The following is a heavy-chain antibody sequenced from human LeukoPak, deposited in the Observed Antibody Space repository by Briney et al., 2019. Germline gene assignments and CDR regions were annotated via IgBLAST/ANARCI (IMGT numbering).Heavy chain of an antibody. V-gene: IGHV3-30-3*01. CDR1: GFTFSSYA. Sequence: GGSLRLSCAASGFTFSSYAMAWVRQAPGKGLEWVAVISYDGSNKYYADSVKGRFTISRDNAKNSVYLQMNSLRVEDTAVYYCARDTSTSFYDYVWGSYRSSLSESYGMDVWGQGTTVTVSS. D-gene: IGHD3-16*02. J-gene: IGHJ6*02. CDR2: ISYDGSNK. CDR3: ARDTSTSFYDYVWGSYRSSLSESYGMDV.